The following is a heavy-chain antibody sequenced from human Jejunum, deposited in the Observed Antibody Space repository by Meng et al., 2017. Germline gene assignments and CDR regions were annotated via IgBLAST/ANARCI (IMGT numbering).Heavy chain of an antibody. CDR1: GFTLSNYA. CDR2: ISGSGGNT. CDR3: AKASRIVGADYFDY. J-gene: IGHJ4*02. V-gene: IGHV3-23*01. Sequence: GESLKISCAASGFTLSNYAMTWVRQAPGKGLEWVSSISGSGGNTFYGDSVKGRFTISRDNSKNTLSLQMNSLRAEDTAVYYCAKASRIVGADYFDYWGQGTLVTVS. D-gene: IGHD1-26*01.